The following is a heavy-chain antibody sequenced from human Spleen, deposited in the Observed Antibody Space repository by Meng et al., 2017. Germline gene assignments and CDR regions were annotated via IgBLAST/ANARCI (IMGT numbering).Heavy chain of an antibody. V-gene: IGHV3-7*01. Sequence: GESLKISCAASGFTFSSYAMTWVRQAPGKGLEWVANIKADGSERFYVGSVKGRFTISRDNAMNSLYLQMNSLRAEDTALYYCAKAEDTYASYYFEYWGLGTLVTVSS. CDR1: GFTFSSYA. D-gene: IGHD3-10*01. J-gene: IGHJ4*02. CDR3: AKAEDTYASYYFEY. CDR2: IKADGSER.